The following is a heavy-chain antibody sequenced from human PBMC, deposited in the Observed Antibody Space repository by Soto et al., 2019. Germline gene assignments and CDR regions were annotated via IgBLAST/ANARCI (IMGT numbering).Heavy chain of an antibody. CDR1: GGSISSYY. CDR2: IYYSGST. D-gene: IGHD3-10*01. Sequence: SETLSLTCTVSGGSISSYYWSWLRQPPGKGLEWIGYIYYSGSTNYNPSLKSRVTISVDTSKNQFSLKLSSVTAADTAVYYCARDRGFGEKNGWFDPWGQGTLVTVSS. V-gene: IGHV4-59*01. CDR3: ARDRGFGEKNGWFDP. J-gene: IGHJ5*02.